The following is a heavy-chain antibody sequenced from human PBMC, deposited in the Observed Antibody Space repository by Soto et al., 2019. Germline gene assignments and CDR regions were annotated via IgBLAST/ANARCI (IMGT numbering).Heavy chain of an antibody. V-gene: IGHV4-31*03. CDR1: GGSISSPNFY. Sequence: PSETLSLTCTVSGGSISSPNFYWSWIRQHPGKGLEWIVHIYYNGTTYYNPTLKSRVSISVDTSKNQFSLKLSSVTAADTAVYYFARVQSASYYYYGMDVWGQGTTVTVSS. CDR3: ARVQSASYYYYGMDV. J-gene: IGHJ6*02. CDR2: IYYNGTT. D-gene: IGHD3-9*01.